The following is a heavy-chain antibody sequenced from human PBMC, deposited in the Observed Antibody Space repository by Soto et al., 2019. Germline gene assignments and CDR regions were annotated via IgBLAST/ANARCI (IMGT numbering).Heavy chain of an antibody. Sequence: ESGGGLVRPGGSLRLSCAASGFSFNSYAMSWVRQAPGKGPEWVSAISGSGGSTYYADSVKGRFTISRDNSKSTLYLQMNSLRAEDTAVYYCASHYGDYISSVGLYWGQGTLVTVSS. D-gene: IGHD4-17*01. CDR3: ASHYGDYISSVGLY. CDR1: GFSFNSYA. CDR2: ISGSGGST. J-gene: IGHJ4*02. V-gene: IGHV3-23*01.